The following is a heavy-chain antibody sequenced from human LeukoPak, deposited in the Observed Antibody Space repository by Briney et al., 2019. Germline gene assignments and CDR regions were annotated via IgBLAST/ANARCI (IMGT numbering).Heavy chain of an antibody. Sequence: SETLSLTCTVSGGSISSYYWSWIRQPPGKGLEWIGYIYYSGSTNYNPSLKSRVTISVDTSKNQFSLKLSSVTAADTAVYYCARWRPIAAAWMSGMDVWGQGTTVTVSS. V-gene: IGHV4-59*08. D-gene: IGHD6-13*01. CDR2: IYYSGST. CDR1: GGSISSYY. J-gene: IGHJ6*02. CDR3: ARWRPIAAAWMSGMDV.